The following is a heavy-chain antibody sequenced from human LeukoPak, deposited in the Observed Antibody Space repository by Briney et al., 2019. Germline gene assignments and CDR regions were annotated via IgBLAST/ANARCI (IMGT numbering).Heavy chain of an antibody. CDR3: ATDTYSGSYRWFDP. Sequence: ASVKVSCKVSGYTLTELSMHWVRQAPGKGLEWVGGFDPEDGETIYAQKLQSRVTMTEGTSTDTAYMELSSLRSEDTAVYYCATDTYSGSYRWFDPWGQGTLVTVSS. J-gene: IGHJ5*02. CDR1: GYTLTELS. CDR2: FDPEDGET. D-gene: IGHD1-26*01. V-gene: IGHV1-24*01.